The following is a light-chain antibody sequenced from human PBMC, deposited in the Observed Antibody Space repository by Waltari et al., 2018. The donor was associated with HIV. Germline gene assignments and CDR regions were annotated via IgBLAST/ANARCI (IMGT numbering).Light chain of an antibody. CDR1: QSVSSY. V-gene: IGKV3-11*01. Sequence: PGERATLSCRASQSVSSYLAWYQQKPGQAPRLLIYDASNRATGIPARFSGSGSGTDFTLTISSLEPEDFAVYYCQQRSNWPPKYTFGQGTKLEIK. CDR3: QQRSNWPPKYT. J-gene: IGKJ2*01. CDR2: DAS.